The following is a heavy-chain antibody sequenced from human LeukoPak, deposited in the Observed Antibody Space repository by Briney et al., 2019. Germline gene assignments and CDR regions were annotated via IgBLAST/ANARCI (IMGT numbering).Heavy chain of an antibody. D-gene: IGHD5-18*01. CDR3: ARDGYSYGYGAFDI. CDR2: IYYSGST. J-gene: IGHJ3*02. V-gene: IGHV4-59*01. CDR1: GGSISSYY. Sequence: SETLSLTCTVSGGSISSYYWSWIRQPPGKGLGWIGYIYYSGSTYYNPSLKSRVTISVDTSKNQFSLKLSSVTTADTAVYYCARDGYSYGYGAFDIWGQGTMVTVSS.